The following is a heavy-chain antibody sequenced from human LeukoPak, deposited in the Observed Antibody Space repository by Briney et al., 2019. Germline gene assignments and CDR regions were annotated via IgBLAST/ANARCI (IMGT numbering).Heavy chain of an antibody. D-gene: IGHD6-13*01. J-gene: IGHJ5*02. CDR3: ARDQRIAAAGIMIVGGFDP. CDR2: INPNSGGT. CDR1: GFTFTAYY. Sequence: EASVKVSCKASGFTFTAYYMHWVRQAPGQGLEWMGWINPNSGGTNYAQKFQGRVTMTRDTSISTAYMELSRLRSDDTAVYYCARDQRIAAAGIMIVGGFDPWGQGTLVTVSS. V-gene: IGHV1-2*02.